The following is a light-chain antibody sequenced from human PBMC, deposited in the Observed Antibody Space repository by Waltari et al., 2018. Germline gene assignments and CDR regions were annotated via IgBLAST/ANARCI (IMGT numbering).Light chain of an antibody. CDR2: DAS. V-gene: IGKV3-11*01. J-gene: IGKJ3*01. CDR1: ETIGSS. CDR3: QQRFNWIFT. Sequence: VLTQSPATLSLSPGERATLSCRASETIGSSLAWYQQRPGQAPRLLIYDASNRATGVPARFRGSGSGTDFTLTISSLESEDFAVYYCQQRFNWIFTFGPGTKVDI.